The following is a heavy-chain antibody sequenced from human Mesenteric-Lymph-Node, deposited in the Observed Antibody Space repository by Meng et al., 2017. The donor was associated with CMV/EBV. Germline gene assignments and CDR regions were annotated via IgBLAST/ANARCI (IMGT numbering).Heavy chain of an antibody. CDR3: ARAALRDYYYYFMDV. D-gene: IGHD4-17*01. V-gene: IGHV3-53*01. CDR2: IYSGGNT. J-gene: IGHJ6*02. Sequence: GESLKISCAASGFTVSTTYMSWVRQAPGKGLEWVSVIYSGGNTDYADSVKGRFTISRDNSKNTLFLQMSSLGAEDTAVYYCARAALRDYYYYFMDVWGQGTTVTVSS. CDR1: GFTVSTTY.